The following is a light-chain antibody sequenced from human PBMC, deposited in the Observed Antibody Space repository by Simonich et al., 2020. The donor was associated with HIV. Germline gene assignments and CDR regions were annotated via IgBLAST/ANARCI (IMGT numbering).Light chain of an antibody. V-gene: IGLV2-14*01. J-gene: IGLJ2*01. CDR3: SSYTSSRSVV. CDR1: SSDVGGYNY. Sequence: QSALTQPASVSGSPGQSITISCTGTSSDVGGYNYVSWYQQHPGKAPKLMIYDVRQRPSGVSNRFSGSKSGNTASLTISGLQAEDEADYYCSSYTSSRSVVFGGGTKLTVL. CDR2: DVR.